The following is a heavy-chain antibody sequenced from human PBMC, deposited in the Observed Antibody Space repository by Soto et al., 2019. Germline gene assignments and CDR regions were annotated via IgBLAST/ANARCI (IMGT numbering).Heavy chain of an antibody. J-gene: IGHJ6*02. CDR1: GFTFSNAW. CDR3: TTVSKVPYYYYYGMDV. CDR2: IKSKTDGGTT. V-gene: IGHV3-15*01. Sequence: GGSLRLSCAASGFTFSNAWMSWVRQAPGKGLGWVGRIKSKTDGGTTDYAAPVKGRFTISRDDSKNTLYLQMNSLKTEDTAVYYCTTVSKVPYYYYYGMDVWGQGTTVTVSS.